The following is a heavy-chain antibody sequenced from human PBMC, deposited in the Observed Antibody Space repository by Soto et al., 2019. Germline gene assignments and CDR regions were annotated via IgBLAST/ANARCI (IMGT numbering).Heavy chain of an antibody. Sequence: QVQLVQSGAEVKKPGSSVKVSCKASGGTFSSYAISWVRQAPGQGLEWMGGIIPIFGTANYAQKFQGRVTITADKATSTADMELSSLRSEDTAVYYCARVCSNYRGCFDYWGQGTLVTVSS. V-gene: IGHV1-69*06. J-gene: IGHJ4*02. D-gene: IGHD4-4*01. CDR1: GGTFSSYA. CDR3: ARVCSNYRGCFDY. CDR2: IIPIFGTA.